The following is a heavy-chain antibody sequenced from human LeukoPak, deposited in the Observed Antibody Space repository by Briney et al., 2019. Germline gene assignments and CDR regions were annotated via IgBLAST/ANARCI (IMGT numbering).Heavy chain of an antibody. CDR2: ISAYNGNT. CDR1: GYTFTSYG. V-gene: IGHV1-18*01. J-gene: IGHJ5*02. D-gene: IGHD3-22*01. Sequence: ASVKVSCKASGYTFTSYGISWVRQAPGQGLEWMGWISAYNGNTNYAQKLQGRVTMTTDTSTSTAYMELRSLRSDDTAVYYCARTLTDYYDSSGYWFDPWGQGTLVTVSS. CDR3: ARTLTDYYDSSGYWFDP.